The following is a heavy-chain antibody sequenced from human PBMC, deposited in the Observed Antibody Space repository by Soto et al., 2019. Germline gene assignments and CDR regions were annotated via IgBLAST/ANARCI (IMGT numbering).Heavy chain of an antibody. D-gene: IGHD3-10*01. CDR2: ISGSGGST. CDR3: AKENGGDFLSHFDY. Sequence: GGSLRLSCAASGFTFSSYAMSWVRQAPGKGLEWVSGISGSGGSTYYADSVKGRFTFSRDNSKNLLYLQMNSLTADDTAVYYCAKENGGDFLSHFDYWGQGTLVTVSS. CDR1: GFTFSSYA. J-gene: IGHJ4*02. V-gene: IGHV3-23*01.